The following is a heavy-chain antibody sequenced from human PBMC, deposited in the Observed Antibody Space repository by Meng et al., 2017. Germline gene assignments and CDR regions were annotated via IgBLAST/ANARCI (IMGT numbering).Heavy chain of an antibody. CDR1: GGCFSGYY. CDR2: INHSGST. D-gene: IGHD5-12*01. V-gene: IGHV4-34*01. Sequence: QVPLPERGAGLWRPGGALYPTCPVYGGCFSGYYWRWIRQLAGKGLEWIGEINHSGSTNYNPSLKSRVTISVDTSKNQFSLKLSSVTAADTAVYYCARGRDSGYDRPAPGWGFDPWGQGTLVTVSS. CDR3: ARGRDSGYDRPAPGWGFDP. J-gene: IGHJ5*02.